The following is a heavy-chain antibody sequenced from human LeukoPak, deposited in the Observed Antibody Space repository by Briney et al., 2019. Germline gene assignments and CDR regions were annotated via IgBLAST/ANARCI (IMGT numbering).Heavy chain of an antibody. D-gene: IGHD2-8*01. J-gene: IGHJ4*02. V-gene: IGHV3-15*01. Sequence: GGSLRLSCAASGFTFSNAWMSWVRQAPGKGLEWVGRIKSKTDGGTTDYAAPVKGRFTISRDDSKNTLYLQMNSLKTEDTAVYYCTTDRQPHCTNGVCYTGGTDYWGQGTLVTVSS. CDR1: GFTFSNAW. CDR3: TTDRQPHCTNGVCYTGGTDY. CDR2: IKSKTDGGTT.